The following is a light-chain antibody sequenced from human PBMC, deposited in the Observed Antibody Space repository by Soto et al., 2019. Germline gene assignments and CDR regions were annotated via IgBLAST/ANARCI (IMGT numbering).Light chain of an antibody. J-gene: IGKJ5*01. V-gene: IGKV2-30*02. CDR3: IQGTHLLIT. CDR2: KVS. CDR1: QSLVHSDGIAY. Sequence: VVLLPSPLSLPVTLGQPASISCRSNQSLVHSDGIAYFSWFQQRPGRSPRRLIYKVSSRDSGVPARFSGSGSGTDFALKISRVEAEDVGVYYCIQGTHLLITFGEGTRLEI.